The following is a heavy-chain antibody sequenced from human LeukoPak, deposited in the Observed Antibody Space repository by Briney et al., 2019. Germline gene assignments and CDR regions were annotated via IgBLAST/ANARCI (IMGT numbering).Heavy chain of an antibody. J-gene: IGHJ4*02. Sequence: SETLSLTCAVYGGSFSGYYWSWIRQPPGKGLEWIGEINHSGSTNSNPSLKSRVTVSLDTSKNQFSLKLSSVTAADTAVYYCARAPSNYYGSGSYNRWGQGTLVTVSS. V-gene: IGHV4-34*01. CDR2: INHSGST. CDR1: GGSFSGYY. CDR3: ARAPSNYYGSGSYNR. D-gene: IGHD3-10*01.